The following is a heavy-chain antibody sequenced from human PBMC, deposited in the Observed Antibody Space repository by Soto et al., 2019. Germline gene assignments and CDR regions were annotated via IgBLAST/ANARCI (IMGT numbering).Heavy chain of an antibody. D-gene: IGHD5-18*01. CDR3: AKDRGYSYGYDAVDI. V-gene: IGHV3-23*01. CDR1: GFTFSSYA. CDR2: ISGSGITT. Sequence: EVPLLESGGGLVQPGGSLRLSCAASGFTFSSYAMTWVRQAPGKGLEWVSAISGSGITTYYADSVKGRFAISRDNSKNTLYVQMKSLRAEDTAVYYCAKDRGYSYGYDAVDIWGQGTMVTVSS. J-gene: IGHJ3*02.